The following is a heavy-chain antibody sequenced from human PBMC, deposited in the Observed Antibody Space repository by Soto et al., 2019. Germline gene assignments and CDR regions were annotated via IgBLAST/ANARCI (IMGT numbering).Heavy chain of an antibody. CDR2: ISGSAGST. Sequence: GGSLRLSCAASGFTCRSYAMNWVRQAPGKGLEWVSAISGSAGSTYYADSVKGRFTISRDTSKNTLYLQMNSLRAEDTAVYYCAKGNSWSPALVLDIWGQGTMVTVSS. J-gene: IGHJ3*02. V-gene: IGHV3-23*01. D-gene: IGHD1-7*01. CDR1: GFTCRSYA. CDR3: AKGNSWSPALVLDI.